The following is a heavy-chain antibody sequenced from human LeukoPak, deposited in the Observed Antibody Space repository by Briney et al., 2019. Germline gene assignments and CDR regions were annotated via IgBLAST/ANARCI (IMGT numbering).Heavy chain of an antibody. V-gene: IGHV3-30*02. CDR2: IRYDGSNK. Sequence: PGGSLRLSCAASGFTFSSYDMHWVRQAPGKGLEWVAFIRYDGSNKYYADSVKGRFTISRDNSKNTLYLQMNSLRAEDTAVYYCAKVRTSSGYCFDYWGQGTLVTVSS. J-gene: IGHJ4*02. CDR1: GFTFSSYD. CDR3: AKVRTSSGYCFDY. D-gene: IGHD3-22*01.